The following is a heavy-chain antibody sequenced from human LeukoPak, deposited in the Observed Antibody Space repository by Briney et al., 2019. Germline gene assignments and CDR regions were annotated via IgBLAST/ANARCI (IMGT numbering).Heavy chain of an antibody. J-gene: IGHJ3*01. CDR1: GDSVSTNSAA. Sequence: SQTLSLTCAISGDSVSTNSAAWNWIRQSPLRGLEWLGKTYYRSKWYNDYATSVRSRITVNPDTSKNQFSLQLNSVTPEDTAVYYSSESSVSNGWAFDAWGQGTLVTVSS. D-gene: IGHD3-22*01. CDR2: TYYRSKWYN. CDR3: SESSVSNGWAFDA. V-gene: IGHV6-1*01.